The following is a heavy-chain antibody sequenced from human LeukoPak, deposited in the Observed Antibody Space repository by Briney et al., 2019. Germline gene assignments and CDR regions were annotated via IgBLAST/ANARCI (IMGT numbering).Heavy chain of an antibody. D-gene: IGHD3-3*01. CDR2: INPSGGRT. CDR3: ARGSDYDFWSGQTLNWFDP. J-gene: IGHJ5*02. V-gene: IGHV1-46*01. CDR1: GYTFTSYY. Sequence: GASVKVSCKASGYTFTSYYMHWVRQAPGQGLEWMGIINPSGGRTSYAQKFQGRVTMTRDTSTSTVYMELSSLRSEDTAVYYCARGSDYDFWSGQTLNWFDPWGQGTLVTVSS.